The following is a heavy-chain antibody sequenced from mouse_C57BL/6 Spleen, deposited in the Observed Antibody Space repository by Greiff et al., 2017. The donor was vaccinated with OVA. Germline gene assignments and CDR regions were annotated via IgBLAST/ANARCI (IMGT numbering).Heavy chain of an antibody. CDR2: IYPGDGDT. Sequence: VQLQQSGPELVKPGASVKISCKASGYAFSSSWMNWVKQRPGKGLEWIGRIYPGDGDTNYNGKFKGKATLTADKSSSTAYMQLSSLTSEDSAVYFCARGATAPADWGQGTLVTVSA. J-gene: IGHJ3*01. D-gene: IGHD1-2*01. V-gene: IGHV1-82*01. CDR3: ARGATAPAD. CDR1: GYAFSSSW.